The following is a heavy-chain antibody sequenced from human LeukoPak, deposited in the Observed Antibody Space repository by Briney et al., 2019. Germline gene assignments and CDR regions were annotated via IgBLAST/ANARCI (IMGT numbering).Heavy chain of an antibody. CDR1: GGSISNGSYY. V-gene: IGHV4-39*01. CDR3: ARHWVVTPNY. Sequence: PSETLSLTYIVSGGSISNGSYYWGWIRQPPGKGLEWIGSIYYSGSAYYNPSLKSRVTISVDTSKNQFSLKLTSVTAADTAVYYCARHWVVTPNYWGQGTLVTVSS. J-gene: IGHJ4*02. CDR2: IYYSGSA. D-gene: IGHD4-23*01.